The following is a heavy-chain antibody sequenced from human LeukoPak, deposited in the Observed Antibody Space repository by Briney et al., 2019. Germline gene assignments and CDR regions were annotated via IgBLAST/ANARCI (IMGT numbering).Heavy chain of an antibody. CDR3: TTASGWPPFDY. D-gene: IGHD6-19*01. CDR1: GYSISSGYY. V-gene: IGHV3-15*01. J-gene: IGHJ4*02. CDR2: IKSKTDGGTT. Sequence: PSETLSLTCTVSGYSISSGYYWGWIRQPPGKGLEWVGRIKSKTDGGTTDYAAPVKGRFTISRDDSKNTLYLQMNSLKTEDTAVYYCTTASGWPPFDYWGQGTLVTVSS.